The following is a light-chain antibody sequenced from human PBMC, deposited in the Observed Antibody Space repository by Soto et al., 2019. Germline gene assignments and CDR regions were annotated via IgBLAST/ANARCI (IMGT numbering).Light chain of an antibody. CDR1: QSVLYSSNNKDS. V-gene: IGKV4-1*01. CDR2: WAS. Sequence: DIVMTQSPGSLAVSLGERATINCRSSQSVLYSSNNKDSIAWYQQKPGQPPRLLIYWASTRESGVPDRFSGSGSGTDFTLTISLLQAEDVAVYYCQQYLDLLTFGGGTKVEIK. CDR3: QQYLDLLT. J-gene: IGKJ4*01.